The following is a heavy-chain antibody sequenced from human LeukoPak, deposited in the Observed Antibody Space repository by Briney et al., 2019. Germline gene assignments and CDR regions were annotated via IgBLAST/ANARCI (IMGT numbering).Heavy chain of an antibody. CDR2: IDANNGDT. D-gene: IGHD4-11*01. J-gene: IGHJ4*02. CDR1: GFTFRGNY. V-gene: IGHV1-2*02. CDR3: AQDPSSVTLYFFDY. Sequence: ASVKISCKASGFTFRGNYIHWLRQAPGQGLEWMGWIDANNGDTKSAQKFQGRVTMSRDAYISTAYMDLMSLEPKDTAVYYCAQDPSSVTLYFFDYWGQGTLVTVSS.